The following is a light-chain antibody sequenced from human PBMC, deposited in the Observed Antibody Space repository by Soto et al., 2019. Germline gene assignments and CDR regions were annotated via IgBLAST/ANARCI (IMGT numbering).Light chain of an antibody. CDR2: GAS. J-gene: IGKJ5*01. V-gene: IGKV3-15*01. CDR1: QSVSNN. Sequence: EIVMTQSPATLSVSPGERATLSCRASQSVSNNLAWYQQKPGQAPRLLMYGASTRATGIPARFSGSGSGTDFSLTISSLEPEDFAVYYCQQYSNWPPITFGQGTRLEIK. CDR3: QQYSNWPPIT.